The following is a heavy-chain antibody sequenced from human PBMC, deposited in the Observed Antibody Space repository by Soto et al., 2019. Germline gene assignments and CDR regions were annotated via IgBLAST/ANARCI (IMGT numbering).Heavy chain of an antibody. CDR3: AHDGSGSYYNDY. D-gene: IGHD3-10*01. Sequence: GGSLRLSCAASGFTFSSYSMNWVRQAPGKGLEWVSSISSSSSYIYYADSVKGRFTISRDNSKNTLYLQMNSLRAEDTAVYYCAHDGSGSYYNDYWGQGTLVTVSS. V-gene: IGHV3-21*04. CDR1: GFTFSSYS. CDR2: ISSSSSYI. J-gene: IGHJ4*02.